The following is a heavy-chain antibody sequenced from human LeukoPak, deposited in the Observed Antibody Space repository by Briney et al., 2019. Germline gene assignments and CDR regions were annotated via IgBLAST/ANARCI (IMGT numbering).Heavy chain of an antibody. CDR3: ARSRTRSGSYYSTGPYYYGMDV. Sequence: PSETLSLTCTVSGGSISSYYWSWIRQPPGKGLEWIGYIYYSGSTNCNPSLKSRVTISVDTSKNQFSLKLSSVTAADTAVYYCARSRTRSGSYYSTGPYYYGMDVWGQGTTVTVSS. D-gene: IGHD3-10*01. CDR1: GGSISSYY. V-gene: IGHV4-59*01. J-gene: IGHJ6*02. CDR2: IYYSGST.